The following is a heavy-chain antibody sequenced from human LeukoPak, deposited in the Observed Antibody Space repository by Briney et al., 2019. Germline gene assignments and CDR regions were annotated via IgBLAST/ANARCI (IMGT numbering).Heavy chain of an antibody. J-gene: IGHJ5*02. CDR2: IYYSGST. CDR1: IGSLSSCSYY. CDR3: ASTMVRGVIYSRFDP. V-gene: IGHV4-39*01. Sequence: SETLSLTCTVSIGSLSSCSYYWGWIRQPPGKGLEWIGSIYYSGSTYYNPSLKSRVTISVDTSHTQFSLKLSSVTGADTAVYYCASTMVRGVIYSRFDPWGQGTLVTVSS. D-gene: IGHD3-10*01.